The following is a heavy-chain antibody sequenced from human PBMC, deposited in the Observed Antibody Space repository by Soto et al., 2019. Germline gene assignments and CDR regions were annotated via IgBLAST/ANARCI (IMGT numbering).Heavy chain of an antibody. Sequence: QVQLVQSGAEVKKPGSSVKVSCKASGGTFSSYTISWVRQAPGQGLEWMGRIIPMFGTANYAQKFQGRATITADKSTSTAYMHLTRLTSASTAVYSSASVYVTSPHYWAQAPLVTVSS. CDR1: GGTFSSYT. J-gene: IGHJ4*02. CDR3: ASVYVTSPHY. CDR2: IIPMFGTA. V-gene: IGHV1-69*08. D-gene: IGHD3-16*01.